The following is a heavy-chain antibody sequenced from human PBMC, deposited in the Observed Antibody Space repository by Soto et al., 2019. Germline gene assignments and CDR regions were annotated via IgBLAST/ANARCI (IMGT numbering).Heavy chain of an antibody. CDR3: VHSRCGGDCHQSYSSHYYYGLDV. D-gene: IGHD2-21*02. Sequence: QITLKESGPTLVKPTQTLTLTCTFSGFSLNTGGLGVGWIRQPPGKALEWLALIYWDNDKRYSPSLMSRLTITKDTSKNQVVLTMSNMDPVDAATYYCVHSRCGGDCHQSYSSHYYYGLDVWGQGTTVTVSS. V-gene: IGHV2-5*02. J-gene: IGHJ6*02. CDR1: GFSLNTGGLG. CDR2: IYWDNDK.